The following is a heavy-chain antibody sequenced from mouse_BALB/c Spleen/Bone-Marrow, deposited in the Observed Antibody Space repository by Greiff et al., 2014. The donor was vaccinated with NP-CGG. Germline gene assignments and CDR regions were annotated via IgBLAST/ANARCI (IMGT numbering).Heavy chain of an antibody. CDR1: GFNIKDTH. Sequence: EVKLQESGAELVKPGASVKLSYTASGFNIKDTHMHWVKQRPEQGLEWIGRIDPANCNTKYDPKFQGKATITADTSSNTAYLQLSSLTSEDTAVYYCAAYYYGTYGFAYWGQGTLVTVSA. V-gene: IGHV14-3*02. CDR2: IDPANCNT. CDR3: AAYYYGTYGFAY. J-gene: IGHJ3*01. D-gene: IGHD1-1*01.